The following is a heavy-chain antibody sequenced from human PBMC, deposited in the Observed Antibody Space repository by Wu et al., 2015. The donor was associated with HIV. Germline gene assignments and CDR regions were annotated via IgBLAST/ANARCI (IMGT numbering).Heavy chain of an antibody. CDR1: GYTFTGYY. CDR2: INPNSGGT. D-gene: IGHD3-22*01. J-gene: IGHJ4*02. CDR3: ARDQAPSYYDSSGGNFDY. Sequence: QVQLVQSGAEVKKPGASVKVSCKASGYTFTGYYMHWVRQAPGQGLEWMGWINPNSGGTNYAQKFQGRVTMTRDTSISTAYMELSRLRSDDTAVYYCARDQAPSYYDSSGGNFDYWGQGTLVHRLL. V-gene: IGHV1-2*02.